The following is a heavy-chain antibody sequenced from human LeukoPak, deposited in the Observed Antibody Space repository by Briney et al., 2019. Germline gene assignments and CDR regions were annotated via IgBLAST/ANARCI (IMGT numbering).Heavy chain of an antibody. J-gene: IGHJ4*02. V-gene: IGHV1-69*02. CDR1: GGSFSCYT. D-gene: IGHD3-22*01. CDR2: IIPILGIA. CDR3: ASSEGYYYDSSGLMGY. Sequence: GSSVEVSCKASGGSFSCYTISWVRQAPGQGLEWMGRIIPILGIANYAQKFQGRVTITADKSTSTAYMELSSLRSEDTAVYFCASSEGYYYDSSGLMGYWGQGTLVTVSS.